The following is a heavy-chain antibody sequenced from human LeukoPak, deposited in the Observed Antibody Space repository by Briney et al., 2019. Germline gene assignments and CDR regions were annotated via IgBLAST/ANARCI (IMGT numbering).Heavy chain of an antibody. CDR3: ASTYCYDSSGYTPFDY. D-gene: IGHD3-22*01. CDR2: FYSGGST. CDR1: GFTFSSYG. Sequence: GGSLRLSGAASGFTFSSYGMSWVRRAPGKGLEGVSVFYSGGSTYYADSVKGRFTISRDNSKNTLYLQMNSLRAEDTAVYYCASTYCYDSSGYTPFDYWGQGTLVTVSS. J-gene: IGHJ4*02. V-gene: IGHV3-53*01.